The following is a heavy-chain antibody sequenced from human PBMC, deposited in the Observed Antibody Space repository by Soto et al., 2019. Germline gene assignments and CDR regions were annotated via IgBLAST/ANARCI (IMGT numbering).Heavy chain of an antibody. CDR1: GGSISDRNW. J-gene: IGHJ6*02. CDR3: ARVRRYDVYDEEEIYHGMDV. D-gene: IGHD5-12*01. Sequence: QVHLQESGPGLVKPSGTLSLTCVVSGGSISDRNWWSWVRQSPGRGLEWLGEINHSGSTAYKSSLTSRVTISVDKSKNQFSLSLKSVTAADTAVYYWARVRRYDVYDEEEIYHGMDVWGQGTTVTVS. V-gene: IGHV4-4*02. CDR2: INHSGST.